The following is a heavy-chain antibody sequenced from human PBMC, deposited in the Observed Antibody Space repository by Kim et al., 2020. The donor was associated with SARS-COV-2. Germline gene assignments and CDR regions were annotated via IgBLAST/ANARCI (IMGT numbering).Heavy chain of an antibody. J-gene: IGHJ4*02. Sequence: TNFNPSLRSRVTMSVDHTKNQFSLRMTDVTGADTAVYYCAGIAAMDFDYWGQGTLVTVSS. CDR2: T. CDR3: AGIAAMDFDY. D-gene: IGHD6-13*01. V-gene: IGHV4-4*02.